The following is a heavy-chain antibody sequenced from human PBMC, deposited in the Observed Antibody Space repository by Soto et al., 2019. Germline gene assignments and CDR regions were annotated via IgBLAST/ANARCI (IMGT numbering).Heavy chain of an antibody. J-gene: IGHJ4*02. CDR1: GFTFSSYA. V-gene: IGHV3-30-3*01. Sequence: GGSLRLSCAASGFTFSSYAMHWVRQAPGKGLEWVAVISYDGSKKYYADSVKGRFTISRDNSKNTLYLQMNSLRAEDTAVYYCARAVSRLWFGEFDYWGQGTLVTVSS. D-gene: IGHD3-10*01. CDR3: ARAVSRLWFGEFDY. CDR2: ISYDGSKK.